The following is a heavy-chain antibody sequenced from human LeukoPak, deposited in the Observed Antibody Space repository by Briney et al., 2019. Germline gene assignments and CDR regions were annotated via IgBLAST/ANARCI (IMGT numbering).Heavy chain of an antibody. CDR1: GFTFSSYW. J-gene: IGHJ4*02. V-gene: IGHV3-53*01. CDR3: ARVSSGWSSPFDY. Sequence: GGSLRLSCAASGFTFSSYWMHWVRQAPGKGLVWVSVIFSGGSTYYADSVTGRFTISRDNSKNTLYLQMDSLRAEDTAVYYCARVSSGWSSPFDYWGQGTLVTVSS. CDR2: IFSGGST. D-gene: IGHD6-19*01.